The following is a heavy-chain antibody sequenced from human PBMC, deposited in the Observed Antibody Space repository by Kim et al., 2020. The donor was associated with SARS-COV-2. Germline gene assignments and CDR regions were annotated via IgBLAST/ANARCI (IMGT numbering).Heavy chain of an antibody. D-gene: IGHD5-18*01. CDR3: AKDNTAATRGTYYAMDV. CDR1: GFSFDDYA. V-gene: IGHV3-43D*03. J-gene: IGHJ6*02. CDR2: ISWDGSYT. Sequence: GGSLRLSCAASGFSFDDYAIHWVRQAPGKGLEWVSFISWDGSYTYYADSVKGRFTISRDNSKNSLYLQMSSLRAEDTAFYYCAKDNTAATRGTYYAMDVWGQGTTVTVSS.